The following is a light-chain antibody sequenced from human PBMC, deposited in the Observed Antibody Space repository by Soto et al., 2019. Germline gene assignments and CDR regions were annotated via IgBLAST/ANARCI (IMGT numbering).Light chain of an antibody. CDR1: SSDVGGYNS. CDR3: SSYASGGTYV. CDR2: DVT. V-gene: IGLV2-14*01. J-gene: IGLJ1*01. Sequence: QSALTQPASVSGSPGQSIAISCTGTSSDVGGYNSVSWYQQHPGKAPKLMIYDVTNRPSGVSNRFAGSNSGNTAYLTISGLQAEDEADYYCSSYASGGTYVFGTGTKLTVL.